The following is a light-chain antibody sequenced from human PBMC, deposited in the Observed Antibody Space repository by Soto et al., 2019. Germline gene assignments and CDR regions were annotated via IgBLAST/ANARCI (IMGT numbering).Light chain of an antibody. CDR3: QQTYSFPWT. CDR1: QSVSGN. J-gene: IGKJ1*01. Sequence: EIVMTQSPATLSVSPGERATLSCRASQSVSGNLAWYQQKPGQAPRLLIYGTSTRATTFPARFSGSGSGTEFTLTISSLQSEDSATYYCQQTYSFPWTFGQGTRVDIK. CDR2: GTS. V-gene: IGKV3-15*01.